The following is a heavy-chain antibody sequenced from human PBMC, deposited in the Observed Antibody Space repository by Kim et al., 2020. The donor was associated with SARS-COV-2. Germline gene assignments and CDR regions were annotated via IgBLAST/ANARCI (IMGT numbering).Heavy chain of an antibody. Sequence: GGSLRLSCAASGFTFSSYAMSWVRQAPGKGLEWVSAISGSGGSTYYADSVKGRFTISRDNSKNTLYLQMNSLRAEDTAVYYCAKVATTGTTMFLYYFDYWGQGTLVTVSS. CDR2: ISGSGGST. CDR3: AKVATTGTTMFLYYFDY. D-gene: IGHD1-1*01. J-gene: IGHJ4*02. V-gene: IGHV3-23*01. CDR1: GFTFSSYA.